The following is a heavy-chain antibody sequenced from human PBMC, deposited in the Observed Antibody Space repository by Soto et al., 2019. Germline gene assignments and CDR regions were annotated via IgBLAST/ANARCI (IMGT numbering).Heavy chain of an antibody. D-gene: IGHD6-13*01. CDR2: INPSGGST. V-gene: IGHV1-46*03. CDR1: GYTFTSYY. J-gene: IGHJ1*01. Sequence: QVQLVQSGAEVKKPGASVKVSCKASGYTFTSYYMHWVRQAPGQGLEWMGIINPSGGSTSYAQKFQGRITMNRDTSTSTVYMELSSLRSEDTAVYCCAIDPGIAAAGMHFQHWGQSTLVTVSS. CDR3: AIDPGIAAAGMHFQH.